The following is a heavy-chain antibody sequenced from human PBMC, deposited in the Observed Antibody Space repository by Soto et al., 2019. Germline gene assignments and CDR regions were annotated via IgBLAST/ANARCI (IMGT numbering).Heavy chain of an antibody. D-gene: IGHD4-4*01. V-gene: IGHV3-73*01. CDR3: TTQLYSNYPEYYYYYGMDV. J-gene: IGHJ6*02. CDR2: IRSKANSYAT. Sequence: GGSLRLSCAASGFTFSGSAMHWVRQASGKGLEWVGRIRSKANSYATAYAASVKGRFTISRDDSKNTAYLQMNSLKTEDTAVYHCTTQLYSNYPEYYYYYGMDVWGQGTTVTVSS. CDR1: GFTFSGSA.